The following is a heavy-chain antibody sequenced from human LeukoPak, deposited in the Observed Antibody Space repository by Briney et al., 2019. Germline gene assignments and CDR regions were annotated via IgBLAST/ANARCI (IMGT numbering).Heavy chain of an antibody. J-gene: IGHJ4*02. CDR3: ARARGSSGSYWVDY. CDR2: TYYSGST. V-gene: IGHV4-39*07. CDR1: GGSISSITYS. Sequence: PSETLSLTCTVSGGSISSITYSWGWIRQPPGKGLEWIGSTYYSGSTYYNPSLKSRVTISVDKSKNQFSLKLSSVTAADTAVYYCARARGSSGSYWVDYWGQGTLVTVSS. D-gene: IGHD1-26*01.